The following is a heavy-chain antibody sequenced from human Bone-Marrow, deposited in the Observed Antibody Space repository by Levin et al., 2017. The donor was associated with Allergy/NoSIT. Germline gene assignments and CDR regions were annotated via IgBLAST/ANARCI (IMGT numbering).Heavy chain of an antibody. V-gene: IGHV4-38-2*01. CDR3: VRVDWLLNDYFGLDA. CDR1: ESSISSGYF. J-gene: IGHJ6*02. CDR2: IHYSGNT. Sequence: SETLSLTCAVSESSISSGYFWGWVRQPPGKGLEWIGYIHYSGNTNYNPSLKSRVTISVDTSKNQFSLNLSSVTAADTAVYYCVRVDWLLNDYFGLDAWGRGTTVTVSS. D-gene: IGHD3/OR15-3a*01.